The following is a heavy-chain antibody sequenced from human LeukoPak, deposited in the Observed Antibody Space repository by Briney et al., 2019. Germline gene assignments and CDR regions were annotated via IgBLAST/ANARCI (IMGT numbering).Heavy chain of an antibody. CDR2: VNHSGST. Sequence: SETLSLTCAVYGGSFSGYYWNWIRQPPGKGLEWIGEVNHSGSTNYNPSLKSRVTISLDTSKNQFSLKLNSVTAADTAVYYCAKSNGYGLIDIWGQGTMVTVSS. J-gene: IGHJ3*02. D-gene: IGHD3-22*01. CDR3: AKSNGYGLIDI. V-gene: IGHV4-34*01. CDR1: GGSFSGYY.